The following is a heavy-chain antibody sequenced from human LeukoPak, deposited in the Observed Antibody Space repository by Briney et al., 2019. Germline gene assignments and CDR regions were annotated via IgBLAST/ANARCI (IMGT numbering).Heavy chain of an antibody. CDR3: ATHTTMPL. V-gene: IGHV1-2*02. Sequence: ASVKVSCKASGYTFTGDYVHWVRQAPGQGLEWMGWINPNSGGTDCSQRFQGRVTLTSDTSISTVYMELSRLRSNDTAVYYCATHTTMPLWGQGTLVTVSP. J-gene: IGHJ4*02. CDR2: INPNSGGT. CDR1: GYTFTGDY. D-gene: IGHD5-18*01.